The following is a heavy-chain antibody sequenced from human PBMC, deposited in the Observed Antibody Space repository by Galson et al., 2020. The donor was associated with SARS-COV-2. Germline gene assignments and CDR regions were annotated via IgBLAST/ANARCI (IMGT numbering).Heavy chain of an antibody. D-gene: IGHD3-22*01. CDR3: ASYLTEDSSGYPRLLANGAFDI. CDR1: GGSISSGGYY. Sequence: ETSETLSLTCTVSGGSISSGGYYWSWIRQHPGKGLEWIGYIYYSGSTYYNPSLKSRVTISVDTSKNQFSLKLSFVTAADTAVYYCASYLTEDSSGYPRLLANGAFDIWGQGTMVTVSS. CDR2: IYYSGST. V-gene: IGHV4-31*03. J-gene: IGHJ3*02.